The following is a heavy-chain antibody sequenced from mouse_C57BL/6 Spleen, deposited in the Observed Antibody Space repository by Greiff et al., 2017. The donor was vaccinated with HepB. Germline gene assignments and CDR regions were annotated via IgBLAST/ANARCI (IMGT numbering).Heavy chain of an antibody. J-gene: IGHJ3*01. V-gene: IGHV5-6*01. CDR3: ANWDVGFAY. CDR1: GFTFSSYG. D-gene: IGHD4-1*01. CDR2: ISSGGSYT. Sequence: EVMLVESGGDLVKPGGSLKLSCAASGFTFSSYGMSWVRQTPDKRLEWVATISSGGSYTYYPDSVKGRFTISRDNAKNTLYLQMSSLKSEDTAMYYCANWDVGFAYWGQGTLVTVSA.